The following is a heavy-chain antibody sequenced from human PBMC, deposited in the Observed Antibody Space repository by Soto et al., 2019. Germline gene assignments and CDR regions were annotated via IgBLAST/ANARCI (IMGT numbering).Heavy chain of an antibody. V-gene: IGHV4-30-4*01. Sequence: SETLSLTCTVSGGSISSGGYYGSWIRQPPGKGLEWIGYIYYSGSTYYNPSLKSRVTISVDTSKNQFSLKLSSVTAADTAVYYCARERYGAFDYSGQGTLVTVSS. J-gene: IGHJ4*02. D-gene: IGHD4-17*01. CDR2: IYYSGST. CDR1: GGSISSGGYY. CDR3: ARERYGAFDY.